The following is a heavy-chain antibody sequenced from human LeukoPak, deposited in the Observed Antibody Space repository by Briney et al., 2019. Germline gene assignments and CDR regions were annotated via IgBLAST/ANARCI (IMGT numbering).Heavy chain of an antibody. CDR2: INSDGSST. CDR3: ARGAPSGSYYY. D-gene: IGHD1-26*01. CDR1: GFTFSSYW. J-gene: IGHJ4*02. Sequence: GGSLRLYCAASGFTFSSYWMHWVRQAPGKGLVWVSRINSDGSSTTYADYVKGRFTISRDNAKNTLYMQMNSLRAEDTAVYYCARGAPSGSYYYWGQGTLVTVSS. V-gene: IGHV3-74*01.